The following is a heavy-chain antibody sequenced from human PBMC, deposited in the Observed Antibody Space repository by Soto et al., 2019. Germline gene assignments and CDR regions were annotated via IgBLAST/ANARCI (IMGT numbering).Heavy chain of an antibody. CDR2: IKQDGNEK. V-gene: IGHV3-7*04. CDR1: GLTFSSNW. D-gene: IGHD1-26*01. J-gene: IGHJ5*02. CDR3: ARVVGAPNGFDP. Sequence: EVQLVESGGGLVQPGGSLRLSCAASGLTFSSNWMSWVRQAPGRGLECVANIKQDGNEKYYVDSVKGRFTISRDNAKNSLYLQRNSLRAEDTAVYYCARVVGAPNGFDPWGQGTRVTVSS.